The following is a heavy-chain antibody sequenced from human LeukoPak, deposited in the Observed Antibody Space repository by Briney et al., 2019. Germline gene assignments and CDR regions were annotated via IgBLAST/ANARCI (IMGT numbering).Heavy chain of an antibody. Sequence: ASVKVSCKVSGYTLTELSMHWVRQAPGKGLEWMGGFDPEDGETIYAQKFQGRVTMTRNTSISAAYMELSSLRSEDTAVYYCARCDSSSWFANYYYYGMDVWGQGTTVTVSS. V-gene: IGHV1-24*01. CDR3: ARCDSSSWFANYYYYGMDV. D-gene: IGHD6-13*01. CDR1: GYTLTELS. J-gene: IGHJ6*02. CDR2: FDPEDGET.